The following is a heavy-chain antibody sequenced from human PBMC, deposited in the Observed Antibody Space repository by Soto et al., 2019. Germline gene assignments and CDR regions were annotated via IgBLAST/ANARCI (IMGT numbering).Heavy chain of an antibody. D-gene: IGHD1-26*01. CDR3: ARRIVGATHDY. V-gene: IGHV4-39*01. CDR1: GGSISSRSYY. J-gene: IGHJ4*02. CDR2: AYYSGST. Sequence: QLQLQESGPGLVKPSETLSLTCTVSGGSISSRSYYWDWIRQPPGKGLEWIGSAYYSGSTYYNPSLKSXXTXSXXTSKNQFSLKLTSVTAADTAAYYWARRIVGATHDYWGQGTLVTVSS.